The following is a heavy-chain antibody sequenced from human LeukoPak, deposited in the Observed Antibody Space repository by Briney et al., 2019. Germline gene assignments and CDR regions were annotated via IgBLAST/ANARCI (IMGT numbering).Heavy chain of an antibody. D-gene: IGHD3-10*01. CDR2: ITGNGDRT. Sequence: PGGSLRLSCVVSGFTFSNYGMFWVRQAPGKGLEYVSSITGNGDRTFYADSVKGRLTISRDNSKNTLYLHMGNLRAEDVAVYYCARGHGSGSYGNGMDVWGQGTTVTVSS. CDR3: ARGHGSGSYGNGMDV. V-gene: IGHV3-64*02. J-gene: IGHJ6*02. CDR1: GFTFSNYG.